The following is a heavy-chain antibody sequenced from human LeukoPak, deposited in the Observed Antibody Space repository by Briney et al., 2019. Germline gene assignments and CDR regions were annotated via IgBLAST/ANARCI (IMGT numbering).Heavy chain of an antibody. V-gene: IGHV3-64D*06. CDR1: GLTFSLYS. Sequence: PGGSLRLSCSASGLTFSLYSMHWVRQAPGKGLEYVSGISTNGGSTYYADPVKGRFTISRDNSKNTLYLQMSTLRAEDTSVYYCVTELGIGGFDIWGQGTMVTVSS. J-gene: IGHJ3*02. CDR3: VTELGIGGFDI. D-gene: IGHD7-27*01. CDR2: ISTNGGST.